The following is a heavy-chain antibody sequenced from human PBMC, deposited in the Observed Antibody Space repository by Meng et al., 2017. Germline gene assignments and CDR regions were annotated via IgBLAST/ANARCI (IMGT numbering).Heavy chain of an antibody. D-gene: IGHD3-22*01. J-gene: IGHJ4*02. CDR2: ISSSSSYI. CDR1: GFTFSSYS. Sequence: GESLKISCAASGFTFSSYSMNWVRQAPGKGLEWVSSISSSSSYIYYADSVKGRFTISRDNAKNSLYPQMNSLRAEDTAVYYCARDPAYYYDSSGYNDYWGQGTLVTVSS. V-gene: IGHV3-21*01. CDR3: ARDPAYYYDSSGYNDY.